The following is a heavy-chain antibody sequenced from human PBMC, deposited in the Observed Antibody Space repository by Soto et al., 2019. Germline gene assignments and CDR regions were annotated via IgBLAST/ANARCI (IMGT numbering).Heavy chain of an antibody. CDR1: GFTFSSYA. Sequence: GGSLRLSCAASGFTFSSYAMSWVRQAPGKGLEWVSAISGSGGSTYDADSVKGRFTISRDNSKNTLYLQMNSLRAEDTAVYYGAKDGEIAVAGTGYWGQGTLVTVSS. V-gene: IGHV3-23*01. CDR2: ISGSGGST. D-gene: IGHD6-19*01. J-gene: IGHJ4*02. CDR3: AKDGEIAVAGTGY.